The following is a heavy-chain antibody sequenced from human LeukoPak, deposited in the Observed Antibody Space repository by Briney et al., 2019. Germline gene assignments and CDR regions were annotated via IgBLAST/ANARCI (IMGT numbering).Heavy chain of an antibody. CDR2: IIPIFGTA. V-gene: IGHV1-69*05. CDR3: ARGGAVRFLEWLFDINGGYWFDP. J-gene: IGHJ5*02. D-gene: IGHD3-3*01. CDR1: GGTFSSYA. Sequence: SVKVSCKASGGTFSSYAISWVRQAPGQGLEWMGGIIPIFGTANYAQKFQGRVTITTDESTSTAYMELSSLRSEDTAVYYCARGGAVRFLEWLFDINGGYWFDPWGQGTLVTVSS.